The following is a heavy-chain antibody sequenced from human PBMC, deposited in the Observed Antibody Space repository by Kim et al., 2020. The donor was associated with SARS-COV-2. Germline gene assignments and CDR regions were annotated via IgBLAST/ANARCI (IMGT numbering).Heavy chain of an antibody. CDR1: GGSFSGYY. CDR2: INHSGST. V-gene: IGHV4-34*01. Sequence: SETLSLTCAVYGGSFSGYYWSWIRQPPGKGLEWIGEINHSGSTNYNPSLKSRVTISVDTSKNQFSLKLSSVTAADTAVYYCATEDLLKSHYYYYGMDVWGQATTVTVSS. CDR3: ATEDLLKSHYYYYGMDV. J-gene: IGHJ6*02.